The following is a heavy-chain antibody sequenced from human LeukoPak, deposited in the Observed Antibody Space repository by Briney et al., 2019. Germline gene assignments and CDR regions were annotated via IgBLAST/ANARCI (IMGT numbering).Heavy chain of an antibody. Sequence: PSGTLSLTCAVSGGSISSSNWWSWVRQPPGKGLEWIGEIYHSGSTNYNPSLKSRVTISVDKSKNQFSLKLSSVTAADTAVYYCARAPDPNFYDRSGFDYWGQGTLITVSS. D-gene: IGHD3-22*01. CDR1: GGSISSSNW. CDR3: ARAPDPNFYDRSGFDY. CDR2: IYHSGST. J-gene: IGHJ4*02. V-gene: IGHV4-4*02.